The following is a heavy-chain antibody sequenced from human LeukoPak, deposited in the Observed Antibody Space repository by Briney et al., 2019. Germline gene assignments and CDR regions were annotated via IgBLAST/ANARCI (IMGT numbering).Heavy chain of an antibody. CDR2: ISGSGGST. J-gene: IGHJ6*02. CDR3: VRDRYSSGWYGMDV. Sequence: TGGSLRLSCAVSGFTFSSYAMSWVRQAPGKGLEWVSAISGSGGSTYYAGSVKGRFTISRDNSKNTLSLQMNSLRAEDTAVYYCVRDRYSSGWYGMDVWGQGTTVTVSS. CDR1: GFTFSSYA. D-gene: IGHD6-19*01. V-gene: IGHV3-23*01.